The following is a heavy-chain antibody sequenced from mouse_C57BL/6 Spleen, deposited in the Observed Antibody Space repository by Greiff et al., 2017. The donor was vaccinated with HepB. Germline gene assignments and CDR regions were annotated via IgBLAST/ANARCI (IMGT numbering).Heavy chain of an antibody. CDR3: AIQYYGSSPYAMDY. V-gene: IGHV1-74*01. CDR2: IHPSDSDT. CDR1: GYTFTSYW. D-gene: IGHD1-1*01. Sequence: VQLQQPGAELVKPGASVKVSCKASGYTFTSYWMHWVKQRPGQGLEWIGRIHPSDSDTNYNQKFKGKATLTVDKSSSPVYMQLSSLTSEDSAVYYCAIQYYGSSPYAMDYWGQGTSVTVSS. J-gene: IGHJ4*01.